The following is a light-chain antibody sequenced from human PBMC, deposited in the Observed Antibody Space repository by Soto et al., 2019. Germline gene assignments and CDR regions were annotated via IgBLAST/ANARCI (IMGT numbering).Light chain of an antibody. V-gene: IGKV4-1*01. CDR3: QQYYSTPLT. J-gene: IGKJ4*01. Sequence: DIVMTQSPDSLAVSLGERATINCKSSQSVLYSSNNKNYLAWYQQKPGQPPKLLIYSASTRESGVPDRFSGSGSGTDFTLTISSLQAEDVAVYYCQQYYSTPLTFGGGTKVDI. CDR2: SAS. CDR1: QSVLYSSNNKNY.